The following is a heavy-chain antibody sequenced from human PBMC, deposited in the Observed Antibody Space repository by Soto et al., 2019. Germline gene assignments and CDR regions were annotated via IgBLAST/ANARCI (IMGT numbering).Heavy chain of an antibody. CDR3: ARHRYSYGVYYFDY. CDR2: IYYTGGSP. D-gene: IGHD5-18*01. J-gene: IGHJ4*02. Sequence: SETLSLTCTVSGGSIRTYYWSWIRQPPGKGLEWIGYIYYTGGSPNYNPSLTSRVTISVDTSKNQFSLKLSSVTAADTAVYYCARHRYSYGVYYFDYWGQGTLVTVSS. V-gene: IGHV4-59*08. CDR1: GGSIRTYY.